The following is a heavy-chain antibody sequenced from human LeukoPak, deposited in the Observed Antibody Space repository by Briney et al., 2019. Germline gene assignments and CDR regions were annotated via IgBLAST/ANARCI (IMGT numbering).Heavy chain of an antibody. CDR1: GGSISSGGYS. CDR3: ARGARGDDAFDI. Sequence: PSQTLSLTCAFSGGSISSGGYSWSWIRQPPGKGLEWIGYIYHSGSTYYNPSLKSRVTISVDRSKNQFSLKLSSVTAADTAVYYCARGARGDDAFDIWGQGTMVTVSS. CDR2: IYHSGST. V-gene: IGHV4-30-2*01. J-gene: IGHJ3*02.